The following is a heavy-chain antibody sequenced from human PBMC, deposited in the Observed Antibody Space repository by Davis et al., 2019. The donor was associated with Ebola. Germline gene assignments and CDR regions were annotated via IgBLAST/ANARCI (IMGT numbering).Heavy chain of an antibody. CDR1: GYTFTNYY. V-gene: IGHV1-46*01. CDR2: MNPSAGST. CDR3: AAVRRGSGWYSDF. Sequence: ASVKVSCKASGYTFTNYYIHWVRQAPGQGLEWMGIMNPSAGSTSYAQRFQGRVTITRDMSTSTAYMELNSLTSEDTAVYFCAAVRRGSGWYSDFWGQGTLVTVSS. J-gene: IGHJ4*02. D-gene: IGHD6-19*01.